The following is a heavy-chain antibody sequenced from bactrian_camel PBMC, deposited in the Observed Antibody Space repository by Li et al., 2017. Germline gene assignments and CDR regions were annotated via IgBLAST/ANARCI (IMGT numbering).Heavy chain of an antibody. V-gene: IGHV3S54*01. D-gene: IGHD3*01. CDR1: GKC. J-gene: IGHJ6*01. CDR2: VYVRGGST. CDR3: AAAEAGRGTWPDDDGY. Sequence: HVQLVESGGGSVQAGGSLRLSCAASGKCMGWFRQAPGKEREGIGAVYVRGGSTYMSDSVKGRFTISQDTPKNTVYLQMNSLKPEDTAMYYCAAAEAGRGTWPDDDGYWGQGTQVTVS.